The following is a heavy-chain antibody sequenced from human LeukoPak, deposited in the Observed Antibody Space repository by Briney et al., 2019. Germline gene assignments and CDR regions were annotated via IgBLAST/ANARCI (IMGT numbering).Heavy chain of an antibody. V-gene: IGHV4-4*07. CDR1: GGSMNNYY. J-gene: IGHJ4*02. CDR3: VRDRRYYDSSGYQRFDY. Sequence: SETLSLTCTVSGGSMNNYYWSWIRQPAGKGLEWIGQIYTSGTTNYNPSLRSRVTTSVDTSKNQFSLKLSSVTAADTAVYYCVRDRRYYDSSGYQRFDYWGQGTLVTVSS. D-gene: IGHD3-22*01. CDR2: IYTSGTT.